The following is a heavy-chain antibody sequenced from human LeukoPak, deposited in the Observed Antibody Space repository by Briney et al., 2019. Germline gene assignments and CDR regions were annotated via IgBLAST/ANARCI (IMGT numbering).Heavy chain of an antibody. J-gene: IGHJ4*02. V-gene: IGHV1-2*02. CDR3: ARVGYCSSTSCSYFDY. D-gene: IGHD2-2*01. CDR2: INPNSGGT. Sequence: ASVKVSCKASGYTFTCYYMHWVRQAPGQGLEWMGWINPNSGGTNYAQKFQGRVTMTRYTSISTAYMELSRLRSDDTAVYYCARVGYCSSTSCSYFDYWGQGTLVTVSS. CDR1: GYTFTCYY.